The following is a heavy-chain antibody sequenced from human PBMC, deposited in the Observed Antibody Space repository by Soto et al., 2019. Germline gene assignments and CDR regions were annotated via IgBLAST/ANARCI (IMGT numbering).Heavy chain of an antibody. D-gene: IGHD3-22*01. CDR2: IXXXGXNX. CDR3: AKIYYYERSGLPY. J-gene: IGHJ4*02. Sequence: SKRHPNTASGLNFSSHGMHWIRQAPGTGLEWXAVIXXXGXNXXXAXXXXGRFTISRDNSKNTLYLQINSLRAEDPAVYYCAKIYYYERSGLPYWGQGTLVTVSS. V-gene: IGHV3-30*18. CDR1: GLNFSSHG.